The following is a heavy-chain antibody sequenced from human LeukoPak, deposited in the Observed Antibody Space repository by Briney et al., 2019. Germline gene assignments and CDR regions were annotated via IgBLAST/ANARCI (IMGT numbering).Heavy chain of an antibody. D-gene: IGHD5-18*01. CDR1: GFTFSSYA. V-gene: IGHV3-23*01. CDR2: ISGSGGST. CDR3: AKDRGYSYGYFGY. Sequence: PGGSLRLSCAASGFTFSSYAMSWVSQAPGKGLEWVSAISGSGGSTYYADSVKGRFTISRDNSKNTLYLQMNSLRAEDTAVYYCAKDRGYSYGYFGYWGQGTLVTVSS. J-gene: IGHJ4*02.